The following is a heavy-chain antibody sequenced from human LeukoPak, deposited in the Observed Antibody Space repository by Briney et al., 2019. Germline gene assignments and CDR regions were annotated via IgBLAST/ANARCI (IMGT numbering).Heavy chain of an antibody. CDR2: IKQDGSEK. CDR3: ARDVGWFHFDS. J-gene: IGHJ4*02. CDR1: GFTFSSYW. Sequence: GGSLRLSCAASGFTFSSYWMSWVRQAPGKGLEWVANIKQDGSEKYYVDSVTGRFTISRDNTKDSLYLQMNSLRAEDTAAYFCARDVGWFHFDSWGQGILVTVSS. D-gene: IGHD2-15*01. V-gene: IGHV3-7*01.